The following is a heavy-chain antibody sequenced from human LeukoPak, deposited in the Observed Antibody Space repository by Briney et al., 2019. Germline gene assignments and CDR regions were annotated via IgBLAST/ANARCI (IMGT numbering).Heavy chain of an antibody. CDR2: FYSGST. D-gene: IGHD3-10*01. Sequence: SETLSLTCTVSGGSISNYYWSWIRQPAGKGLEWIGRFYSGSTNYNPSLKSRVTMSVDTSKNQFSLKLRSVTAADTAVYYCANYYYGSGSDAFDIWGQGTMVTVSS. J-gene: IGHJ3*02. CDR3: ANYYYGSGSDAFDI. V-gene: IGHV4-4*07. CDR1: GGSISNYY.